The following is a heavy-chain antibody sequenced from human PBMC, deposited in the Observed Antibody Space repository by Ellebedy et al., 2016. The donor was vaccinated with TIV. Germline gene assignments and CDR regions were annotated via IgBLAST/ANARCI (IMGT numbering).Heavy chain of an antibody. CDR1: GFTFSDYG. Sequence: GGSLRLXXAASGFTFSDYGMHWVRQAPGKGLEWVGVIWFDGSKKYYADSVKGRFTISRDNSKNTLSLQMNSLRADDTAVYYCVKDPSGNYGAFDIWGQGTMVTVSS. V-gene: IGHV3-30*02. CDR2: IWFDGSKK. D-gene: IGHD1-26*01. J-gene: IGHJ3*02. CDR3: VKDPSGNYGAFDI.